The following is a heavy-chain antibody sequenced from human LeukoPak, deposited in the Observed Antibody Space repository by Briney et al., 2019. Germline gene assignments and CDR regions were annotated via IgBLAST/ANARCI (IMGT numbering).Heavy chain of an antibody. D-gene: IGHD3-10*01. J-gene: IGHJ4*02. V-gene: IGHV3-23*01. CDR3: AKVWFGESFDY. CDR2: ISGGGGST. CDR1: GFTFSSSA. Sequence: GGSLRLSCAASGFTFSSSAMSWVRQAPGKGLEWVSAISGGGGSTYYADSVKGRFTISRDNSKNTLYLQVNSLRAEDTAVYYCAKVWFGESFDYWGQGTLVTVSS.